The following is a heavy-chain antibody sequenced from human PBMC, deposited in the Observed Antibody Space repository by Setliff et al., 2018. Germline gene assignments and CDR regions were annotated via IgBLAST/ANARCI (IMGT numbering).Heavy chain of an antibody. D-gene: IGHD2-15*01. CDR2: IYSGGGA. Sequence: GGSLRLSCAASGFTVSDNYINWVRQAPGKGLEWVSFIYSGGGAAYADSVKGRFSISRDPSKNAVFLQMNTLRVDDTAVYYCAREVYCSGGRCYGQMPAALGHWGQGTLVTVSS. CDR1: GFTVSDNY. J-gene: IGHJ4*02. V-gene: IGHV3-53*01. CDR3: AREVYCSGGRCYGQMPAALGH.